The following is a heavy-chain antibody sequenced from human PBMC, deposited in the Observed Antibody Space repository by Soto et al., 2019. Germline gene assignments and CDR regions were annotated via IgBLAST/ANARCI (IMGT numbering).Heavy chain of an antibody. V-gene: IGHV3-49*04. J-gene: IGHJ6*02. CDR1: GFTFGDYA. CDR3: TRDGVAGTGGYYYYGMDV. Sequence: GGSLRLSCTASGFTFGDYAMSWVRQAPGKGLEWVGFIRSKAYGGTTEYAASVKGRFAISRDDSKSIAYLQMNSLKNEDTAVYYCTRDGVAGTGGYYYYGMDVWGQGTTVTVSS. CDR2: IRSKAYGGTT. D-gene: IGHD6-19*01.